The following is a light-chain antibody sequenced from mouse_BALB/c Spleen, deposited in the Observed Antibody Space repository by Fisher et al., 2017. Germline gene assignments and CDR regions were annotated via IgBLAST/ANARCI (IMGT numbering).Light chain of an antibody. Sequence: IVMTQTTAIMSASPGEKVTMTCSASSSVSYMHWYQQKSGTSPKRWIYDTSKLASGVPSRFSGSGSGTFYSLTISSVEAEDAATYYCQQWSSNPPTFGAGTKLELK. CDR3: QQWSSNPPT. CDR1: SSVSY. J-gene: IGKJ5*01. V-gene: IGKV4-59*01. CDR2: DTS.